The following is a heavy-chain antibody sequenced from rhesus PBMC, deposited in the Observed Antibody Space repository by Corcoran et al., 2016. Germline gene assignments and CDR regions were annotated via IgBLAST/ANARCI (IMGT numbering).Heavy chain of an antibody. CDR2: IYVGSGST. CDR3: ARSLRYYSGSYDPDFDY. CDR1: GGSISGYYL. J-gene: IGHJ4*01. V-gene: IGHV4-143*01. Sequence: QVQLQESGPGVVKASETLSLTCAVSGGSISGYYLWSWIRQPPGKGLEWIGYIYVGSGSTSYNPPLKSRVIISIDTSKNRFSLKVNSVTAADTAVYYCARSLRYYSGSYDPDFDYWGQGVLVTVSS. D-gene: IGHD3-16*01.